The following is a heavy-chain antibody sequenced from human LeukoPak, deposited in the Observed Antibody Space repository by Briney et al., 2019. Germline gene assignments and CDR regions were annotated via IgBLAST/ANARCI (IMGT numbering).Heavy chain of an antibody. Sequence: GGSLRLSCAASGFTFSSYWMHWVRQAPGKGLMWVARINGDGTSTTYADSVKGRFTISRDNAKKALYLQMNSLGAEGTAVYYCAVKGGYNDWDAPFDYWGQGTLVTVSS. V-gene: IGHV3-74*01. D-gene: IGHD5-12*01. J-gene: IGHJ4*02. CDR3: AVKGGYNDWDAPFDY. CDR1: GFTFSSYW. CDR2: INGDGTST.